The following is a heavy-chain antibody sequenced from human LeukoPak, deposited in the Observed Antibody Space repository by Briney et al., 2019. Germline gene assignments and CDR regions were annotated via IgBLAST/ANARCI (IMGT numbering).Heavy chain of an antibody. CDR1: DGSVSSGSYY. D-gene: IGHD3-22*01. Sequence: SETLSLTCTVSDGSVSSGSYYWSWIRQPPGKGLEWIGEINHSGSTYYNPSLKSRVTISVDTSKNQFSLKLTSVTAADTAVYYCATLGEYFDSSGYYYNWGQGTLVTVSS. CDR3: ATLGEYFDSSGYYYN. J-gene: IGHJ4*02. V-gene: IGHV4-39*07. CDR2: INHSGST.